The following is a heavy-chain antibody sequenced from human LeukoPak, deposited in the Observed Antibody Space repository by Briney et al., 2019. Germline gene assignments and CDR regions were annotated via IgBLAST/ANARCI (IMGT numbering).Heavy chain of an antibody. CDR1: GLTFSSTW. CDR2: IKSKTDGETT. V-gene: IGHV3-15*01. CDR3: ITPLPYSAQ. D-gene: IGHD2-21*01. Sequence: GGSLRLSCLVSGLTFSSTWMSWVRQAPGKGLEWIGRIKSKTDGETTDYAAPLKGRFTLSRDDSKNTLYLQINSLKTEDTAVYYCITPLPYSAQGGQGTLVTVSS. J-gene: IGHJ4*02.